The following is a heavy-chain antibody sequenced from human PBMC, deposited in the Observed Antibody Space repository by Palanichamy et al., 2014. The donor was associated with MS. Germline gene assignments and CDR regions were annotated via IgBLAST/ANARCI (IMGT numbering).Heavy chain of an antibody. Sequence: QVQLVESGGGVVQPGRSLRLSCAASGFTFSGYGTHWVRQAPGKGLEWVAVIWYDGSRKNYAGSVKGRFTISRDDSKNTLYFQMDSLRAEDTAVYYCARYNGNYNAWDSWGQGTLVTVAS. V-gene: IGHV3-33*08. CDR3: ARYNGNYNAWDS. J-gene: IGHJ5*01. CDR2: IWYDGSRK. D-gene: IGHD1-1*01. CDR1: GFTFSGYG.